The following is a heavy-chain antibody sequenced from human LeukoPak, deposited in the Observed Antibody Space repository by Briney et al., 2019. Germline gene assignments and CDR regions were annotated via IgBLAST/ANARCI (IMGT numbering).Heavy chain of an antibody. CDR2: IKQDGSEK. D-gene: IGHD1-26*01. V-gene: IGHV3-7*03. J-gene: IGHJ4*02. CDR1: GFTFSSYW. CDR3: AKGQSGTYPRVHFDY. Sequence: GSLRLSCAASGFTFSSYWMSWVRQAPGKGLEWVANIKQDGSEKYYVDSVKGRFTISRDNAKNSLFLQMNSLRAEDTAVYYCAKGQSGTYPRVHFDYWGQGTLVTVSS.